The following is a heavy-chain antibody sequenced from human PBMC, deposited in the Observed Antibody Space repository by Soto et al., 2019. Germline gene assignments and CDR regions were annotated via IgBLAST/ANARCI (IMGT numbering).Heavy chain of an antibody. J-gene: IGHJ4*02. V-gene: IGHV1-18*01. CDR2: IGAYNGDT. Sequence: ASVKVSCKASGYTFTSYGISWVRQAPGQGLEWMSWIGAYNGDTNYAQKVQGRVTMTTDTSTSTAFMELRSLRFDDTAVYYCVRDPDGHIDFDYWGQGTLVTVSS. CDR3: VRDPDGHIDFDY. CDR1: GYTFTSYG.